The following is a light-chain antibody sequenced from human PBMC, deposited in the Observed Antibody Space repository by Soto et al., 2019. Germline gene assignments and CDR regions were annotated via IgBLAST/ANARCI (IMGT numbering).Light chain of an antibody. V-gene: IGLV2-8*01. CDR1: KNDVGFYDF. J-gene: IGLJ1*01. Sequence: QSALTQPPSASGSPGQSVTISCTGTKNDVGFYDFVSWYQHHPGKAPRLIIYEVVQRPSGVPDRFSGSKSGNTASLTVSGLQAADEADYFCKSYAGSNTYVVGSGTKVTV. CDR3: KSYAGSNTYV. CDR2: EVV.